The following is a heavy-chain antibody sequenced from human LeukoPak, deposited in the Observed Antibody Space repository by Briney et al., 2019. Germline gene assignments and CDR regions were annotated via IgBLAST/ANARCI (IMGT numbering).Heavy chain of an antibody. CDR2: IYYSGST. CDR1: GGSISSSSCY. Sequence: PSETLSLTCTVSGGSISSSSCYWGWIRQPPGKGLEWIGSIYYSGSTYYNPSLKSRVTISVDTSKNQFSLKLSSVTAADTAVYYCARHGDSSGWYGQFLFDYWGQGTLVTVSS. D-gene: IGHD6-19*01. CDR3: ARHGDSSGWYGQFLFDY. J-gene: IGHJ4*02. V-gene: IGHV4-39*01.